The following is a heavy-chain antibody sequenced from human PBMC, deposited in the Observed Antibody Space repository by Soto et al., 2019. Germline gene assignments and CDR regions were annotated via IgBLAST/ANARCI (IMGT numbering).Heavy chain of an antibody. V-gene: IGHV3-74*01. CDR1: GFTFSSYW. J-gene: IGHJ5*02. CDR2: INSDGSST. CDR3: ARDLGNGHYWNWFDP. D-gene: IGHD4-17*01. Sequence: EVQLVESGGGLVQPGGSLRLSCAASGFTFSSYWMHWVRQAPGKGLVWVSRINSDGSSTSYADSVKGRFTISRDNAKNTLYLQMNSLRAEDTAVYYCARDLGNGHYWNWFDPWGQGTLVTVSS.